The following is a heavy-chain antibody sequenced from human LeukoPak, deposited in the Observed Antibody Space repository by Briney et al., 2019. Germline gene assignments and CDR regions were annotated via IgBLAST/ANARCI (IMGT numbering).Heavy chain of an antibody. V-gene: IGHV1-2*02. CDR3: AKSPMIVVVTSFDY. CDR1: GYTFTGYY. J-gene: IGHJ4*02. CDR2: INPNSGGT. Sequence: GASVKVSCKASGYTFTGYYMHWVRQAPGQGLEWMGWINPNSGGTNYAQKFQGRVTMTRDTSISTAYMELSRLRSDDTAVYYCAKSPMIVVVTSFDYWGQGTLVTVSS. D-gene: IGHD3-22*01.